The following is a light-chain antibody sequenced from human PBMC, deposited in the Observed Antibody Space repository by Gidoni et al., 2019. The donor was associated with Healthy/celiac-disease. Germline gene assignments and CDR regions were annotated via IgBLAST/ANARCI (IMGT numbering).Light chain of an antibody. J-gene: IGKJ1*01. Sequence: RATLSCRASQSVSSTFAWYKQQPGQDPRLLIYCASSSATGGPPRVSGSGSCTAFTLTIISLQSEDFAVYYCQQYNNRPPWTFXQXTKVEIK. CDR3: QQYNNRPPWT. CDR1: QSVSST. CDR2: CAS. V-gene: IGKV3D-15*01.